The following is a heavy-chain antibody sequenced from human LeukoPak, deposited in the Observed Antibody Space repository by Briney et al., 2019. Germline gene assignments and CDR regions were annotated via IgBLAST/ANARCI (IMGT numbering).Heavy chain of an antibody. J-gene: IGHJ4*02. Sequence: PSETLSLTCTVSGGSISSYCWSWIRQPPGKGLEWIGYIYYSGSTNYNPSLKSRVTISVDTSKNQFSLKLSSVTAADTAVYYCARSKRGYSYGYPFDYWGQGTLVTVSS. V-gene: IGHV4-59*08. D-gene: IGHD5-18*01. CDR3: ARSKRGYSYGYPFDY. CDR1: GGSISSYC. CDR2: IYYSGST.